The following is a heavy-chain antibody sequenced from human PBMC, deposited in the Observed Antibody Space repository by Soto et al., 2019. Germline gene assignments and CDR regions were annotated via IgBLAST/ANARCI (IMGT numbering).Heavy chain of an antibody. V-gene: IGHV1-18*01. Sequence: ASVKVSFKASGYTFTSYGISWVRQAPGQGLEWMGWISAYNGNTNYAQKLQGRVTMTTDTSTSTDYMELRSLRSDDTAVYYCARDDLKESSGWYRSYYYYGMDVWGQGTTVTVSS. J-gene: IGHJ6*02. CDR3: ARDDLKESSGWYRSYYYYGMDV. CDR2: ISAYNGNT. D-gene: IGHD6-19*01. CDR1: GYTFTSYG.